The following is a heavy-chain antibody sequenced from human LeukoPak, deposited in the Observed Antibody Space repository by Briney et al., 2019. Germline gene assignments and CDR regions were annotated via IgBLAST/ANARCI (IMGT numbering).Heavy chain of an antibody. J-gene: IGHJ1*01. D-gene: IGHD5-18*01. CDR1: GSSISSYY. V-gene: IGHV4-59*01. CDR3: ARGENSYGFGFFQH. Sequence: SETLSLTCTVSGSSISSYYWSWIRQPPGKGLEWIGYISYSGSTNYNPSLKSRVTISADTSKNQFSLKLSSVTAADTAVYYCARGENSYGFGFFQHWGQGTLVTVSS. CDR2: ISYSGST.